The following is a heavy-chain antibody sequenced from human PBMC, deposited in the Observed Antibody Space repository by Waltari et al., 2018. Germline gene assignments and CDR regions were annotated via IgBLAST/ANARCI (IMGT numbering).Heavy chain of an antibody. CDR2: INHSGST. D-gene: IGHD2-15*01. CDR1: GGSFSGYY. V-gene: IGHV4-34*01. CDR3: ARGRKDIVVVVAANFFPY. J-gene: IGHJ4*02. Sequence: QVQLQQWGAGLLKPSETLSLTCAVYGGSFSGYYWSWIRQPPGRGLGWIGEINHSGSTNYNPSVKSRVTISVDTSKNQFSLKLSSVTAADTAVYYCARGRKDIVVVVAANFFPYWGQGTLVTVSS.